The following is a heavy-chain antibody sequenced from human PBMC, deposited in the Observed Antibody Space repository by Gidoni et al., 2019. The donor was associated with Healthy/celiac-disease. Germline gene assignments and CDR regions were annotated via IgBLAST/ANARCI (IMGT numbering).Heavy chain of an antibody. V-gene: IGHV3-48*01. Sequence: EVQLVESGGGLVQPGGSLRLSCAASGLPFSSDRMNWVRQAPGKGLEWVSYISSSSSTIYYADSVKGRFTISRDNAKNSLYLQMNSLRAEDTAVYYCARAVVPAAPTAYYYGMDVWGQGTTVTVSS. CDR1: GLPFSSDR. D-gene: IGHD2-2*01. CDR2: ISSSSSTI. CDR3: ARAVVPAAPTAYYYGMDV. J-gene: IGHJ6*02.